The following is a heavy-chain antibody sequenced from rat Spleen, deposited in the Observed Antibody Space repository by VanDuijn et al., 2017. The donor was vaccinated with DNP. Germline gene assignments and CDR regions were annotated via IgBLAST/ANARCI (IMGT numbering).Heavy chain of an antibody. Sequence: QVQLKESGPGLVQPSRTLSLTCTVSGFSLTSYGVSWVRQPPGKGLEWIAAIWSGGSTEYNSALKSRLSISRDTSKSQVFLKRNSLQTEDTAMYFCARSHTTGLTWFAYWGQGTLVTVSS. CDR2: IWSGGST. V-gene: IGHV2S8*01. CDR3: ARSHTTGLTWFAY. CDR1: GFSLTSYG. D-gene: IGHD1-9*01. J-gene: IGHJ3*01.